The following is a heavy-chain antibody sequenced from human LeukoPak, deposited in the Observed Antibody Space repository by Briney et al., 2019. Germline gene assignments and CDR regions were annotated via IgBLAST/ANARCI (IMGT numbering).Heavy chain of an antibody. D-gene: IGHD6-19*01. CDR1: GYTFTGYY. J-gene: IGHJ6*03. V-gene: IGHV1-2*06. CDR3: ARARAIAVAGRPYYYYYMDV. Sequence: ASVKVSCKASGYTFTGYYMHWVRQAPGQGLEWMGRINPNSGGTKHAQKFQGRVTMTRDTSIRPAYMELSRLRSDDTAVYYCARARAIAVAGRPYYYYYMDVWGKGTTVTVSS. CDR2: INPNSGGT.